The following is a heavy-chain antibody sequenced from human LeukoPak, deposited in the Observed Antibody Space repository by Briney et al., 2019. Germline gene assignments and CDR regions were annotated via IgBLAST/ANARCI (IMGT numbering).Heavy chain of an antibody. D-gene: IGHD3-22*01. CDR3: AKEGDSSGLDC. V-gene: IGHV3-21*04. J-gene: IGHJ4*02. Sequence: PGGSLRLSCAASGFTFSGYDMNWVRQAPGKGLEWVSSISGSSSYIYYADSMKGRFTISRDNAKNSLYLQMNSLRAEDTAVYYCAKEGDSSGLDCWGQGTLVTVSS. CDR1: GFTFSGYD. CDR2: ISGSSSYI.